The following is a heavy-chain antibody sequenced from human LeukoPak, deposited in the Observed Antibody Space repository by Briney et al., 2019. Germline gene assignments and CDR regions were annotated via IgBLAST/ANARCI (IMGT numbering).Heavy chain of an antibody. Sequence: GGSLRLSCEASGFTFSSYAMSWVRQAPGKGLEWVSAIGGSGGSTYYADFVKGRFTISRDNSKNTLYLQMNSLRAEDTAVYYCAKDHYGDYYFDYWGQGTLVTVSS. J-gene: IGHJ4*02. V-gene: IGHV3-23*01. CDR2: IGGSGGST. D-gene: IGHD4-17*01. CDR1: GFTFSSYA. CDR3: AKDHYGDYYFDY.